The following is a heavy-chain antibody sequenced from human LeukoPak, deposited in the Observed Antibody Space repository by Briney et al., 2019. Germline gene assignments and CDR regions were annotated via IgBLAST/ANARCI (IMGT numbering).Heavy chain of an antibody. J-gene: IGHJ1*01. CDR1: GGSISSYY. V-gene: IGHV4-4*07. CDR3: PREASSWYRALDS. CDR2: IDTSGST. D-gene: IGHD6-13*01. Sequence: SETLSLTCSVSGGSISSYYWSWIRQPAGKRPQWIGRIDTSGSTNHNPSLKSRVTMSLDTSKKQFSLKLSYVTAADTAVYNCPREASSWYRALDSRVQGTLLTAPS.